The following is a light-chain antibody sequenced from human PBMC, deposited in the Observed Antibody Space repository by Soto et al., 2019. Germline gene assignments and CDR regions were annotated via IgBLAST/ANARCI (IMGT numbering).Light chain of an antibody. V-gene: IGKV1-5*03. CDR1: QSISNW. Sequence: IHMTQSPSSLSASVGDRVIITCRASQSISNWLAWYQQKPGKAPNLLIYKASSLKSGVPSRFSGSGSGTEFTLTISGLQPDDFATYYCQQDACYSTTFGQRTKVDIK. J-gene: IGKJ1*01. CDR2: KAS. CDR3: QQDACYSTT.